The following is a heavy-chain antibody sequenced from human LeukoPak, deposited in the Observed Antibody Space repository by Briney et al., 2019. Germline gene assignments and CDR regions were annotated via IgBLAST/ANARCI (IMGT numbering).Heavy chain of an antibody. V-gene: IGHV4-59*01. CDR2: IYYSGST. CDR1: GGSISSYY. J-gene: IGHJ4*02. D-gene: IGHD5-18*01. CDR3: ARVEDDSSLGY. Sequence: SETLSLTCTVSGGSISSYYWSWIRQPPGKGLEWIGYIYYSGSTNYNPSLKSRVTISVDTSKNQFSLKLSSVTAADTAVYYCARVEDDSSLGYWGQGTLVTVSS.